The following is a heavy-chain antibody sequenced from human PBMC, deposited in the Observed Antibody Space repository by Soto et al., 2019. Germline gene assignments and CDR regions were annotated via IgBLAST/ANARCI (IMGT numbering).Heavy chain of an antibody. Sequence: SETLSLTCAVYGGSFSDYYWSWIRQPPGKGLEWIGEVNHSGSTNYNPSLKSRVTISVDTSKNQFSLKLSSVTAADTAVYYCAREQNDILTGPFDYWGQGTLVTVPS. V-gene: IGHV4-34*01. CDR2: VNHSGST. CDR3: AREQNDILTGPFDY. CDR1: GGSFSDYY. J-gene: IGHJ4*02. D-gene: IGHD3-9*01.